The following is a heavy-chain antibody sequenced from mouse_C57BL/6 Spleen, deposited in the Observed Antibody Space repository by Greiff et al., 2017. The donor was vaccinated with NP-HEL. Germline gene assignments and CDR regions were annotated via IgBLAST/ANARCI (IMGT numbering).Heavy chain of an antibody. CDR1: GYTFTSYW. Sequence: QVQLQQPGAELVKPGASVKMSCKASGYTFTSYWITWVKQRPGQGLEWIGDIYPGSGSTNYNEKFKSKATLTVDTSFSTAYMQLSSLTSEDSAVYYCARGNSNYEGGYAMDYWGQGTSVTVSS. V-gene: IGHV1-55*01. CDR3: ARGNSNYEGGYAMDY. CDR2: IYPGSGST. D-gene: IGHD2-5*01. J-gene: IGHJ4*01.